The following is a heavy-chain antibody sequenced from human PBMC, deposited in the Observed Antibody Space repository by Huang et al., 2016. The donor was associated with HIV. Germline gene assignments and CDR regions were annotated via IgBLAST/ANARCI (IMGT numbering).Heavy chain of an antibody. D-gene: IGHD6-13*01. CDR1: GFPFSAYG. CDR3: VKERGSSRARSSFDF. CDR2: IRYDGNND. J-gene: IGHJ3*01. Sequence: QVRLVESGGGVVQPGASLTLSCSASGFPFSAYGMDWVRQAPVKGLDGVAFIRYDGNNDYLIGSVKGRFTISRDNSNNTLYLRMNSLRPEDTAVYYCVKERGSSRARSSFDFWGQGTSVIVSS. V-gene: IGHV3-30*02.